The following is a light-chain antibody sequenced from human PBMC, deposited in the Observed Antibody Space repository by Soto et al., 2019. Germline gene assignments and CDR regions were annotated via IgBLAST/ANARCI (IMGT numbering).Light chain of an antibody. Sequence: DIQMTQSPSTLSASLGDRVTITCRASASISSWLAWYQQQPGKAPKLLIYKSSILENGVPSRFSGGGSGTEFTLTISSLQPDDFATYYCQQYNSYSRAFGQGTKVDIK. CDR3: QQYNSYSRA. J-gene: IGKJ1*01. CDR1: ASISSW. CDR2: KSS. V-gene: IGKV1-5*03.